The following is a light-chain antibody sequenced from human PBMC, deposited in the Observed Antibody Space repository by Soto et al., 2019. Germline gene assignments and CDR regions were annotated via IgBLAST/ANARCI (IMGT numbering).Light chain of an antibody. Sequence: DIVMTQSPDSLAVSLGERATINCKSSQRVLYSSNNKNYLAWYQQKPGQPPKLLIYWSSTRESGVPDRFSVSGSGTDFTRNISSLQAEDVAVYYCQQYYSTPLTFGQGTRWKSN. CDR2: WSS. CDR1: QRVLYSSNNKNY. V-gene: IGKV4-1*01. CDR3: QQYYSTPLT. J-gene: IGKJ1*01.